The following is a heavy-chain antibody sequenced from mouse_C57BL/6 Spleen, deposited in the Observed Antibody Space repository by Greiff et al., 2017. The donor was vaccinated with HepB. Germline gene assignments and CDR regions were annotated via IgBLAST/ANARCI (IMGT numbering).Heavy chain of an antibody. CDR3: AKGGYGNHWYFDV. CDR1: GYTFTSYW. D-gene: IGHD2-10*02. V-gene: IGHV1-64*01. J-gene: IGHJ1*03. Sequence: QVQLQQPGAELVKPGASVKLSCKASGYTFTSYWMHWVKQRPGQGLEWIGMIHPNSGSTNYNEKFKSKATLTVDKSSSTAYMQLSSLTSEDSVVYYCAKGGYGNHWYFDVWGTGTTVTVSS. CDR2: IHPNSGST.